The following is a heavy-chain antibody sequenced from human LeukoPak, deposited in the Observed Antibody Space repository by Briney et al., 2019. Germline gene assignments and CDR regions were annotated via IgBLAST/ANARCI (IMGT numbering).Heavy chain of an antibody. J-gene: IGHJ4*02. Sequence: PGGSLRLSCAASGFTFSSYWMNWARQAPGKGLEWVASINHNGNVNYYVDSVKGRFTISRDNAKNSRYLQMNSLRAEDTAVYYCARGSEWELLSCDYWGQGTLVTVSS. CDR2: INHNGNVN. CDR1: GFTFSSYW. V-gene: IGHV3-7*01. D-gene: IGHD1-26*01. CDR3: ARGSEWELLSCDY.